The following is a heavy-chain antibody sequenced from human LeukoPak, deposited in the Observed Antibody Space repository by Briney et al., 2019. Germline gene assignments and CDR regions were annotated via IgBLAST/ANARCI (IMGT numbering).Heavy chain of an antibody. CDR1: GYTFTSYD. J-gene: IGHJ4*02. CDR2: INPSGGST. D-gene: IGHD3-10*01. Sequence: ASVKVSCKASGYTFTSYDINWVRQATGQGLEWMGIINPSGGSTSYAQKFQGRVTMTRDTSTSTVYMELSSLRSEDTAVYYCARGGSTRITMVRGVLGDWGQGTLVTVSS. V-gene: IGHV1-46*01. CDR3: ARGGSTRITMVRGVLGD.